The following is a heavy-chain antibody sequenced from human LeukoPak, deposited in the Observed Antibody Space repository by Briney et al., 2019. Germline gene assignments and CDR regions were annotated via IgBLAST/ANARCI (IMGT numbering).Heavy chain of an antibody. J-gene: IGHJ4*02. V-gene: IGHV4-39*01. CDR3: ARGLDYYDSSGFNY. CDR2: IYYSGST. Sequence: SETLSLTCTVSGGSISSSSYYWGWIRQPPGKGLEWIGSIYYSGSTYYNPSLKSRVTISVDTSKNQFSLKLSSVTAADTAVYYCARGLDYYDSSGFNYWGQGTLVTVSS. CDR1: GGSISSSSYY. D-gene: IGHD3-22*01.